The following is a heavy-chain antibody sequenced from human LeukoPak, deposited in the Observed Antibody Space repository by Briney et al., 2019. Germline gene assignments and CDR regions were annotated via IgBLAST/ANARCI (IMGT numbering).Heavy chain of an antibody. CDR2: IYYSGST. D-gene: IGHD6-13*01. CDR1: GGSISSYY. V-gene: IGHV4-59*01. J-gene: IGHJ4*02. Sequence: SETLSLTCTVSGGSISSYYWSWIRQPPGKGLEWIGYIYYSGSTNYNPSLKSRVTISVDTSKNQFSLKLSSVTAADTAVYYCARDSSSWYYFDYWGQGTLVPSPQ. CDR3: ARDSSSWYYFDY.